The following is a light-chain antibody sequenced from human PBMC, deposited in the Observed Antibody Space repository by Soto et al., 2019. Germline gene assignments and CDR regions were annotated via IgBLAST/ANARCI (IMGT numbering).Light chain of an antibody. CDR1: QSVSSN. V-gene: IGKV3-15*01. J-gene: IGKJ2*01. Sequence: EIVMTQSPATLSVFPGERATLSCRASQSVSSNLAWYQQKPGQAPRLLIYGASTRATGIPARFSGSGSGTEFTLTISRLQSEDFAVYYCQQYNNWPPYTFGQGTKLEIK. CDR2: GAS. CDR3: QQYNNWPPYT.